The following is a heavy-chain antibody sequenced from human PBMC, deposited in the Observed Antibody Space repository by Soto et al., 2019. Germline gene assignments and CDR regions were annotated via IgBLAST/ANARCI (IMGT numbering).Heavy chain of an antibody. CDR1: GYTFTSYG. D-gene: IGHD4-17*01. V-gene: IGHV1-18*01. CDR3: ARDATTVVTSGWFDP. J-gene: IGHJ5*02. Sequence: QVQLVQSGAEVKKPGASVKVSCKASGYTFTSYGITWVRQAPGQGLXWMGWISPYNGNTNYAQKLQGRVTMTTDTSTSTAYMELRSLRSDDTAVYYCARDATTVVTSGWFDPWGQGTLVTVSS. CDR2: ISPYNGNT.